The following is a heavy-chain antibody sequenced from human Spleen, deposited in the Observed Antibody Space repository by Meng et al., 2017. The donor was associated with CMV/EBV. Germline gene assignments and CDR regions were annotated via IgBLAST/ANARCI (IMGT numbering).Heavy chain of an antibody. Sequence: GESLKISCVASGFTFNNYGMHWVRQTPGKGLEWVANIKEDGSETYYVDSVKGRFTISRDNAKSSLYLQMSSLRVGDTAIYYCARIPVDTTFFIQEFYFDSWGLGTLVTVSS. CDR3: ARIPVDTTFFIQEFYFDS. V-gene: IGHV3-7*01. CDR1: GFTFNNYG. D-gene: IGHD3-3*01. J-gene: IGHJ4*02. CDR2: IKEDGSET.